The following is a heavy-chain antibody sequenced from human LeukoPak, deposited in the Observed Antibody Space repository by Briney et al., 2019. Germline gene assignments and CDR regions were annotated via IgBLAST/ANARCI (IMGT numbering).Heavy chain of an antibody. J-gene: IGHJ6*02. D-gene: IGHD6-19*01. Sequence: ASVTVSCKASGGTFSSYAISWVRQAPGQGLEWMGRIIPILGIANYAQKFQGRVTITADTSTSTAYMELRSLRSDDTAVYYCARVRRAAAVAGTYYYGMDVWGQGTTVTVSS. CDR2: IIPILGIA. CDR3: ARVRRAAAVAGTYYYGMDV. V-gene: IGHV1-69*04. CDR1: GGTFSSYA.